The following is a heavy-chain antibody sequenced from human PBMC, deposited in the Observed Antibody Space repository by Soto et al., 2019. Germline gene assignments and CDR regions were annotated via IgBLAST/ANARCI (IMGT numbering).Heavy chain of an antibody. D-gene: IGHD3-10*01. CDR3: AKGWWILWFGPIDY. Sequence: QVQLVESGGGVVQPGRSLRLSCAASGFTFSSYGMHWVRQAPGKGLEWVAVISYDGSNKYYADSVKGRFTISRDNSKNTLYLQMNSLRAEDTAVYYCAKGWWILWFGPIDYWGQGTLVTVSS. J-gene: IGHJ4*02. V-gene: IGHV3-30*18. CDR1: GFTFSSYG. CDR2: ISYDGSNK.